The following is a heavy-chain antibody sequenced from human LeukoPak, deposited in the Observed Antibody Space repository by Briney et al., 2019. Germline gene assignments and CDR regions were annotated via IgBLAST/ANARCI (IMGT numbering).Heavy chain of an antibody. CDR1: GFTFSSYW. CDR2: INTDGSSR. J-gene: IGHJ4*02. Sequence: GGSLRLSFAASGFTFSSYWMHWVRQAPEKGLVWVSHINTDGSSRTYADSVKGRFTISRDNAKNSLYLQMNSLRAEDTAVYYCARNAGDCWGQGTLVTVSS. V-gene: IGHV3-74*03. D-gene: IGHD1-1*01. CDR3: ARNAGDC.